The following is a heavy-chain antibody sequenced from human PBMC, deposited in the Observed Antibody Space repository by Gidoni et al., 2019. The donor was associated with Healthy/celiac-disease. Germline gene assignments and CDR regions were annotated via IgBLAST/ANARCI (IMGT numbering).Heavy chain of an antibody. V-gene: IGHV3-9*01. CDR1: GFTFDDYA. D-gene: IGHD3-3*01. J-gene: IGHJ4*02. Sequence: EVQLVESGGGLVQPGRSLRLSCAASGFTFDDYAMHWVRPAPGKGLEWFSGISWNSGSIGYADSVKGRFTISRDNAKNSLYLQMNSLRAEDTALYYCAKAAFGVVTFFDYWGQGTLVTVSS. CDR3: AKAAFGVVTFFDY. CDR2: ISWNSGSI.